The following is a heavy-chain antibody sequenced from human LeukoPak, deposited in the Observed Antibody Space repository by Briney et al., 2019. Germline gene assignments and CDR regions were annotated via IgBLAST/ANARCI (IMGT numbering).Heavy chain of an antibody. J-gene: IGHJ5*02. D-gene: IGHD4-17*01. CDR1: GGSLSGYY. V-gene: IGHV4-34*01. CDR2: INHSGST. Sequence: SETLSLTCAVYGGSLSGYYWSWIRQPPGKGLEWIGEINHSGSTNYNPSLKSRVTISVDTSKNQFSLKLSSVTAADTAVYYCARWGLRFNWFDPWGQGTLVTVSS. CDR3: ARWGLRFNWFDP.